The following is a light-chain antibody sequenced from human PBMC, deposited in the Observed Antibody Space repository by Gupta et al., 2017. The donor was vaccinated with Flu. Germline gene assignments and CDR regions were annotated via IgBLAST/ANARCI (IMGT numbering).Light chain of an antibody. CDR1: QSVSLD. CDR3: QHRTNGQVLFT. Sequence: IVLTQSPATLSLSPGERATLSCRASQSVSLDLAWYQQKPGQAPRRIIYDASTSGAGTDYTLTISSREPEDFEAYYCQHRTNGQVLFTFGHGTTVEVK. V-gene: IGKV3-11*01. J-gene: IGKJ3*01. CDR2: DAS.